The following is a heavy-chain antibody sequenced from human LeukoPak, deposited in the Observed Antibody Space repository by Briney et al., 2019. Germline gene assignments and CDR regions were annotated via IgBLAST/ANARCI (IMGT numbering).Heavy chain of an antibody. J-gene: IGHJ4*02. CDR1: RLTLDEYA. Sequence: GGALRLSCAAPRLTLDEYAMSWVRPAPGKGLEWVSGINWIGGSTGYADSVKGRFTISRDNAKNSLYLQMNSLRAEDTALYYCARDLEGYYYDSSGYYPAYWGQGTLVTVSS. CDR3: ARDLEGYYYDSSGYYPAY. V-gene: IGHV3-20*04. D-gene: IGHD3-22*01. CDR2: INWIGGST.